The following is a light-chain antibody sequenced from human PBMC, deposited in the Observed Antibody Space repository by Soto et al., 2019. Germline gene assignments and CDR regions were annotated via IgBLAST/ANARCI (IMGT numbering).Light chain of an antibody. CDR3: QQYNNWPPWT. V-gene: IGKV3-15*01. CDR2: GAS. Sequence: EIVMTQSPATLSVSPGERATLSCRASQSVTSNLAWYQQTPGQAPRLLIYGASTRATGIPARFSGSGSGTEFTLTISSLQSEDFAVYYCQQYNNWPPWTFGQGTKXEVK. J-gene: IGKJ1*01. CDR1: QSVTSN.